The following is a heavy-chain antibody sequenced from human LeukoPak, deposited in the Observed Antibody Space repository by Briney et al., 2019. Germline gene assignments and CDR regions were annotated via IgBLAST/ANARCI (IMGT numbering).Heavy chain of an antibody. CDR3: ATISSGWYYSNY. Sequence: PSETLSLTCTVSGGSISSSTYYWGWIRQPPGKGLEWIGSIYYSGSTYYNPSLMSRVTISVDTSKNQFSLKLSSVTAADTAVYHCATISSGWYYSNYWGQGTLVTVSS. CDR1: GGSISSSTYY. V-gene: IGHV4-39*07. J-gene: IGHJ4*02. CDR2: IYYSGST. D-gene: IGHD6-19*01.